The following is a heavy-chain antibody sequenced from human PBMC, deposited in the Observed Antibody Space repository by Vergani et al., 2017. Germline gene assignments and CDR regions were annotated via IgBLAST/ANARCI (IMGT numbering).Heavy chain of an antibody. J-gene: IGHJ3*01. CDR2: IYYSENK. V-gene: IGHV4-39*02. CDR1: GGSITYGAFY. CDR3: ARDGGEYDKDALDV. D-gene: IGHD2-21*01. Sequence: QLQLQQSGPGLVKPSETLSLTCTVSGGSITYGAFYWVWLRQSPGKGLVWIGSIYYSENKFYNPSLESRVTLSIDTTKNPFSLKLKSVTAADTAVYYCARDGGEYDKDALDVWGQGTKVTVTS.